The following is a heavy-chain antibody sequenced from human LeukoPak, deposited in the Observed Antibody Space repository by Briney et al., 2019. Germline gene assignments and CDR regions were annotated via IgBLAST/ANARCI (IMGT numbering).Heavy chain of an antibody. CDR1: GGSISSGNYY. Sequence: SETLSLTCTVSGGSISSGNYYWSWIRQPAGKGLEWIGRIYTSESPTYNPSLKSRVTMSLDTSKNQFSLKLSSVTAADTAVYYCARVSSSWYQDWYFDLWGRGTLVTVSS. J-gene: IGHJ2*01. V-gene: IGHV4-61*02. D-gene: IGHD6-13*01. CDR3: ARVSSSWYQDWYFDL. CDR2: IYTSESP.